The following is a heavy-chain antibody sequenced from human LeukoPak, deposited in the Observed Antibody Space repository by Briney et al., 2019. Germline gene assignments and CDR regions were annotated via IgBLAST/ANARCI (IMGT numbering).Heavy chain of an antibody. CDR1: GYTFTSYD. CDR2: INPNSGGT. V-gene: IGHV1-2*02. Sequence: ASVKVSCKASGYTFTSYDINWVRQAPGQGLEWMGWINPNSGGTNYAQKFQGRVTMTRDTSISTAYMELSRLRSDDTAVYYCASTGYSSSRLAWFDPWGQGTLVTVSS. J-gene: IGHJ5*02. CDR3: ASTGYSSSRLAWFDP. D-gene: IGHD6-13*01.